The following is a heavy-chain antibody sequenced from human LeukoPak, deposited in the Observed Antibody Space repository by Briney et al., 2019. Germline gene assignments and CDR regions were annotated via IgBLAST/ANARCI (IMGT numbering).Heavy chain of an antibody. CDR2: ISIDGSST. J-gene: IGHJ4*02. CDR1: GFTFGSHW. D-gene: IGHD6-19*01. CDR3: ARRLQGGSGSYYFDY. V-gene: IGHV3-74*01. Sequence: GGSLTLSCAASGFTFGSHWMHWVRHAPGKGLVWVSRISIDGSSTNYADSVKGRFTISRDNAKNTLYLQMNSLRAEDTAVYYCARRLQGGSGSYYFDYWGQGTLVTVSS.